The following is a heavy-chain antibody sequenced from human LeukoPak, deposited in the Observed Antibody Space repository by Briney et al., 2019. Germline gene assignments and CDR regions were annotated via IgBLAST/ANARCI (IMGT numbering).Heavy chain of an antibody. J-gene: IGHJ4*02. Sequence: SVKVSCKASGGTFSSYAISGVRQAPGQGLEWMGGIIPIFGTANYAQKFQGRVTITADESTSTAYMELSSLRSEDTAVYYCARAPFDYGDYYNYFDYWGQGTLVTVSS. V-gene: IGHV1-69*01. D-gene: IGHD4-17*01. CDR1: GGTFSSYA. CDR3: ARAPFDYGDYYNYFDY. CDR2: IIPIFGTA.